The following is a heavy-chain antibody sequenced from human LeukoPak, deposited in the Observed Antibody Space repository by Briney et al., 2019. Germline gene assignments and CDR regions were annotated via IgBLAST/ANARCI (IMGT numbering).Heavy chain of an antibody. D-gene: IGHD3-10*01. V-gene: IGHV3-23*01. J-gene: IGHJ4*02. CDR3: AKAMSLIKNFDY. CDR2: ISGSGGST. CDR1: GFTFSSYA. Sequence: VGSLRLSCAASGFTFSSYAMSWVRQAPGKGLEWVSAISGSGGSTDYADSVKGRFTISRDNSKNTLYLHMNSLRAEDTAVYYCAKAMSLIKNFDYWGQGTLVTVSS.